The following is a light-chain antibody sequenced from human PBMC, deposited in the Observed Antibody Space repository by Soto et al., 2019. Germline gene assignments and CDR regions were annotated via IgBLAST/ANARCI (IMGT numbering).Light chain of an antibody. CDR3: HQYDSFPLT. CDR1: QSVSSSY. J-gene: IGKJ4*01. Sequence: EIVLTQSPGTLSLSPGERATLSCRASQSVSSSYLAWYQQKPGQAPRLLIYGASSRATGIPDRFSGSGSGTDFTLTISRLEPEDFAVYYCHQYDSFPLTFGGGNKVEIK. CDR2: GAS. V-gene: IGKV3-20*01.